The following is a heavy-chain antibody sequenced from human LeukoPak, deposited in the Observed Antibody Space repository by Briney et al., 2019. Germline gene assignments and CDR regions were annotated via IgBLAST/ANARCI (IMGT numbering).Heavy chain of an antibody. Sequence: ASVKVSCKASGYTFTSYDINWVRQATGQGLEWMGWMNPNSGNTGYAQKFQGRVTMTRNTSIGTAYMELSSLRSEDTAVYYCARVEVVPAANFDYWGQGTLVTVSS. V-gene: IGHV1-8*01. CDR3: ARVEVVPAANFDY. D-gene: IGHD2-2*01. CDR1: GYTFTSYD. J-gene: IGHJ4*02. CDR2: MNPNSGNT.